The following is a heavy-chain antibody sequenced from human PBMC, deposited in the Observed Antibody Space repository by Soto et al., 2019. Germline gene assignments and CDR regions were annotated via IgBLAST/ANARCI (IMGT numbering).Heavy chain of an antibody. J-gene: IGHJ6*02. CDR1: GGSISSYY. V-gene: IGHV4-59*12. Sequence: SETLSLTCTVSGGSISSYYWSWIRQPPGKGLEWIGYIYYSGSTYYNPSLKSRVTISVDTSKNQFSLKLSSVTAADTAVYYCARDRLHDYYGMDVWGQGTTVTVSS. CDR2: IYYSGST. D-gene: IGHD2-15*01. CDR3: ARDRLHDYYGMDV.